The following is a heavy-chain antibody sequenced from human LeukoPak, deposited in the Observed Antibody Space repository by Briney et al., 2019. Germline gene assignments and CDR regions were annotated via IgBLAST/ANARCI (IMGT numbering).Heavy chain of an antibody. CDR2: IYYSGST. V-gene: IGHV4-31*03. D-gene: IGHD5-18*01. Sequence: SSETLSLTCTVSGGSISRGGYYWSWIRQHPGKGLEWIGYIYYSGSTYYNPSLKSRVTISVDTSKNQFSLKLSSVTAADTAVYYCGRYSQDWFDPWGQGTLVTVSS. CDR3: GRYSQDWFDP. CDR1: GGSISRGGYY. J-gene: IGHJ5*02.